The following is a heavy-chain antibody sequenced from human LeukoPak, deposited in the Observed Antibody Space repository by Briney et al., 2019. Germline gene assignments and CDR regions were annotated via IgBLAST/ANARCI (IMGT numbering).Heavy chain of an antibody. J-gene: IGHJ6*02. V-gene: IGHV1-2*02. D-gene: IGHD2-2*02. CDR2: INPNSGGT. CDR1: GYTFTGYY. Sequence: GASVKVSCKASGYTFTGYYMHWVRQAPGQGLEWMGWINPNSGGTNYAQKFQGRVTMTRDTSISTAYMELSRLRSDDTAVYYCASRYCSSISCYINYYYYGMDVWGQGTTVTVSS. CDR3: ASRYCSSISCYINYYYYGMDV.